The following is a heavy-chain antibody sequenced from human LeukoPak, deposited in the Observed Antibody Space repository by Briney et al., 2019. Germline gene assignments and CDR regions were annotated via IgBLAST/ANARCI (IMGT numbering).Heavy chain of an antibody. Sequence: ASVKVSCKASGYTFTNYGISWVRQAPGQGLEWMGWISAYSGHTHYAQKIQGRVTVTTEASTSTAYMELRSLTSYDTAVYYCARDAVSTTTAGGIDYWGQGTLVTVSS. D-gene: IGHD5/OR15-5a*01. CDR1: GYTFTNYG. CDR3: ARDAVSTTTAGGIDY. CDR2: ISAYSGHT. V-gene: IGHV1-18*01. J-gene: IGHJ4*02.